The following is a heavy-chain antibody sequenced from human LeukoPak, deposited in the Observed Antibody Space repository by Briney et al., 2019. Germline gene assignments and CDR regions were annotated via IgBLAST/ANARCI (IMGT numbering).Heavy chain of an antibody. CDR1: GFTLSSYG. V-gene: IGHV3-33*06. J-gene: IGHJ4*02. CDR3: AKVRVRGSGGSCYFDY. Sequence: SLSLSCAASGFTLSSYGMHWVRQAPGKGLEWVAVIWYDGSNKYYADSAKGRFTISRDNSKNTLYLQMNSLRAEDTDVYYCAKVRVRGSGGSCYFDYWGQGTLVTVSS. D-gene: IGHD2-15*01. CDR2: IWYDGSNK.